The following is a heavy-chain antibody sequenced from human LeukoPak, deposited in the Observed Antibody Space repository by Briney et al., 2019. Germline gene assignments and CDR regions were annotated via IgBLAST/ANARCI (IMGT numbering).Heavy chain of an antibody. D-gene: IGHD3-10*01. CDR1: GYTFINYG. CDR2: MNPNSGNI. J-gene: IGHJ4*02. CDR3: ASGIGFGELTDY. V-gene: IGHV1-8*01. Sequence: ASVKVSCKASGYTFINYGISWVRQATGQGLEWMGWMNPNSGNIGYAQNFQGRVTITRDTSISTVYMELSRLRSDDTAVYYCASGIGFGELTDYWGQGTLVTVSS.